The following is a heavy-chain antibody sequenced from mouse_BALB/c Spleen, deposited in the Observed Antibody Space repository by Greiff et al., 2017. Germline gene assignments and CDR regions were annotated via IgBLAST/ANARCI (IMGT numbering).Heavy chain of an antibody. CDR3: ARSEAYYRYGAMDY. J-gene: IGHJ4*01. Sequence: VQLQQSGAELVKPGASVKLSCTASGFNIKDTYMHWVKQRPEQGLEWIGRIDPANGNTKYDPKFQGKATITADTSSNTAYLQLSSLTSEDTAVYYCARSEAYYRYGAMDYWGQGTSVTVAS. D-gene: IGHD2-14*01. V-gene: IGHV14-3*02. CDR2: IDPANGNT. CDR1: GFNIKDTY.